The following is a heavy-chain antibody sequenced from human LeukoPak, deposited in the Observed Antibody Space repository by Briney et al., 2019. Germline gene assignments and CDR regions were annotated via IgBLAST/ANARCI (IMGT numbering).Heavy chain of an antibody. Sequence: ASVKVSCKASGYTFTSYDINWVRQATGQGLEWMGWMNPNSGNTGYAQKFQGRVTMTRNTSISTAYMELSSLRSEDTAVYYCARFNIAAAGRKCNLYYYYMDVWGKGTTVTVSS. CDR2: MNPNSGNT. J-gene: IGHJ6*03. D-gene: IGHD6-13*01. CDR3: ARFNIAAAGRKCNLYYYYMDV. V-gene: IGHV1-8*01. CDR1: GYTFTSYD.